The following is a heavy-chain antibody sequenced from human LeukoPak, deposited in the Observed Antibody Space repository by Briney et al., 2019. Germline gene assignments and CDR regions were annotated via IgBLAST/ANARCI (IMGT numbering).Heavy chain of an antibody. CDR3: AIGFNYSYYYGMGV. V-gene: IGHV1-3*01. Sequence: ASVKVSCKASGYTFTSYAMHWVRQAPGQRLEWMGWINAGNGNTKYSQKFQGRVTITRDTSASTAYMELSSLRSEDTAVYYCAIGFNYSYYYGMGVWGQGTTVTVSS. CDR2: INAGNGNT. D-gene: IGHD3-10*01. J-gene: IGHJ6*02. CDR1: GYTFTSYA.